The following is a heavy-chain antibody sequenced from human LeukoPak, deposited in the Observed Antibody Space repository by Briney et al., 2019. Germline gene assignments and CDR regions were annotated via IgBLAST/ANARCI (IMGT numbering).Heavy chain of an antibody. CDR3: ARTGPYGDYVFDY. V-gene: IGHV3-66*01. CDR2: IYSGGST. J-gene: IGHJ4*02. D-gene: IGHD4-17*01. CDR1: GFTVSSNY. Sequence: GGSLRLSCAASGFTVSSNYMSWVRQAPGKGLEWVSVIYSGGSTYYADSVKGRFTMSRDNSKNTLYLQMNSLRAEDTAVYYCARTGPYGDYVFDYWGQGTLVTVSS.